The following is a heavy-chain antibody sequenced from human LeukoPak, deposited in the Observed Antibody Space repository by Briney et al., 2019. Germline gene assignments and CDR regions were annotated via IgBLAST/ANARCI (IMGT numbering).Heavy chain of an antibody. Sequence: GGSLRLSCAASGFTFSGSTMNWVRQAPGKGLEWVANIKQDGSEKYYVDSVKGRFTISRDNAKNSLYLQMNSLRAEDTAVYYCARDLGVGFDYWGQGTLVTVSS. CDR3: ARDLGVGFDY. CDR2: IKQDGSEK. J-gene: IGHJ4*02. D-gene: IGHD2-15*01. V-gene: IGHV3-7*01. CDR1: GFTFSGST.